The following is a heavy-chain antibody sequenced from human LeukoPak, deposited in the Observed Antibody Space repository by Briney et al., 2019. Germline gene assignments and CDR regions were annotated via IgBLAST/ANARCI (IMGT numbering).Heavy chain of an antibody. CDR2: TYYRSKWYN. CDR1: GDSVSSNSAA. J-gene: IGHJ6*02. V-gene: IGHV6-1*01. CDR3: ARVVWYSSSWYVDYYYGMDV. D-gene: IGHD6-13*01. Sequence: SQTLTLTCAISGDSVSSNSAAWNWIRQSPSRGLEWLGRTYYRSKWYNDYAVSVKSRITINPDTSKNQFSLQLNSVTPEDTAVYYCARVVWYSSSWYVDYYYGMDVWGQGTTVTVSS.